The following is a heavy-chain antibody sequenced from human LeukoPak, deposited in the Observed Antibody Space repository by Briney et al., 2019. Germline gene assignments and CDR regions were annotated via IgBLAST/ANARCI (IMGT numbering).Heavy chain of an antibody. CDR1: GFTFDDYA. J-gene: IGHJ4*02. CDR3: AKAITNWGSNVDY. Sequence: GGSLRLPCAASGFTFDDYAMHWVRQAPGKGLEWVSGISWNSGSIGYADSVKGRFTISRDNAKNSLYLQMNSLRAEDTALYYCAKAITNWGSNVDYWGQGTLVTVSS. CDR2: ISWNSGSI. D-gene: IGHD7-27*01. V-gene: IGHV3-9*01.